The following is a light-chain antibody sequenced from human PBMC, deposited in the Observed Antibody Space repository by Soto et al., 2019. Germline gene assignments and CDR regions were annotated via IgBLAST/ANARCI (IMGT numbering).Light chain of an antibody. J-gene: IGKJ1*01. Sequence: EIVMTQSPATLSVSPGERATLSCRASQSVSSNLAWYQQKPGQAPRLLIYGASTRATVIPARFRASGSGTEFTLTNSSLLSKDVAVYHGQQHNNWPPWTFGQGTKVEIK. V-gene: IGKV3-15*01. CDR3: QQHNNWPPWT. CDR1: QSVSSN. CDR2: GAS.